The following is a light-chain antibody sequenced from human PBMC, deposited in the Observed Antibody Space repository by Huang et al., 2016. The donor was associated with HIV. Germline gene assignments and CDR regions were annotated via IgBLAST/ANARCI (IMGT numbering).Light chain of an antibody. J-gene: IGKJ4*01. CDR3: QQRSHWLT. Sequence: EIVLTQSPATLSLSAGERATLSCRYSQSVSNYLAWYQQKSGQAPWLLISDASNRATGIPARFSGSWSGTDLTLTISSLEPEDFAIYYCQQRSHWLTFGGGTKVEIK. V-gene: IGKV3-11*01. CDR2: DAS. CDR1: QSVSNY.